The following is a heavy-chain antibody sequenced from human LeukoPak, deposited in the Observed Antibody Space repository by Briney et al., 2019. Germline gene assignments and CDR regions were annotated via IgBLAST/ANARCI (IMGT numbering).Heavy chain of an antibody. CDR2: IYYSGSA. D-gene: IGHD2-2*01. Sequence: PSETLSLTCTVSGGSISSSSYYWGWIRQPPGKGLEWIGSIYYSGSAYYNPSLKSRVTISVDTSKNQFSLKLSSVTAADTAVYYCARQLGYCSSTSCYADKVDYWGQGTLVTVSS. CDR1: GGSISSSSYY. J-gene: IGHJ4*02. CDR3: ARQLGYCSSTSCYADKVDY. V-gene: IGHV4-39*01.